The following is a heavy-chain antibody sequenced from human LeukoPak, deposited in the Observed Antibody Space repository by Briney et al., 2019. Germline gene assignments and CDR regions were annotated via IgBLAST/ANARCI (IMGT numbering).Heavy chain of an antibody. V-gene: IGHV1-2*02. J-gene: IGHJ4*02. CDR3: ARDATRYCSSTSCYWGY. Sequence: ASVKVSCKASGYTFTGYYMHWVRQAPGQGLEWMGWINPNSGGTNYAQKFKGRVTMTRDTSISTAYMELSRLRSDDTAVYYCARDATRYCSSTSCYWGYWGQGTLVTVSS. D-gene: IGHD2-2*01. CDR1: GYTFTGYY. CDR2: INPNSGGT.